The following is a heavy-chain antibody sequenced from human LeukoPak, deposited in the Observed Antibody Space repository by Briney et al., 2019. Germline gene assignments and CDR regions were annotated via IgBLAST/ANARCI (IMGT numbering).Heavy chain of an antibody. J-gene: IGHJ4*02. CDR1: GGSFSGYY. V-gene: IGHV4-34*01. CDR2: INHSGST. D-gene: IGHD2-21*01. Sequence: PSETLSLTCAVYGGSFSGYYWSWIRQPPGKGLEWIGEINHSGSTNYNPSLKSRVTISVDTSKNQFSLKLSSVTAADTAVYYCARLDRRDDDYWGQGTLVTVSS. CDR3: ARLDRRDDDY.